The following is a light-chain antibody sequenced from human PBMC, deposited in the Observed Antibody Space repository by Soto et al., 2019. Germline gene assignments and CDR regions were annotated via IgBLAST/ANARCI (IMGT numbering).Light chain of an antibody. V-gene: IGKV3-15*01. Sequence: IVMTQSPATLSVSPWERATLSCRASQSVSSNLAWYQQKPGQAPRLLIYGASTRATGIPARFSGSGSGTECTLTISSLQSEDVATYYCQQYDNYPLTFGGGTKVDIK. CDR1: QSVSSN. J-gene: IGKJ4*01. CDR2: GAS. CDR3: QQYDNYPLT.